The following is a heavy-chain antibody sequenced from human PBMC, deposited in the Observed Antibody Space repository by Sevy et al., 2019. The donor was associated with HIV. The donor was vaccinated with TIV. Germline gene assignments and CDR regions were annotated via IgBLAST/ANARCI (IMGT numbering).Heavy chain of an antibody. Sequence: GGSLRLSCTASGFTFSNFGMHWVRQVPGKGLEWVTFIRYDGSDKYYAASVKGRFTISRDDSKNTLYLQMDSLRAEDTAIYYCAKDLAGPGRRYFDYWGQGNLDTVSS. J-gene: IGHJ4*02. CDR2: IRYDGSDK. D-gene: IGHD6-13*01. CDR3: AKDLAGPGRRYFDY. V-gene: IGHV3-30*02. CDR1: GFTFSNFG.